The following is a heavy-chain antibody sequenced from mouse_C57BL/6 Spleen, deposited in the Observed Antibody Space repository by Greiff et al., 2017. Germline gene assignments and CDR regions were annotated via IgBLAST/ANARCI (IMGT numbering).Heavy chain of an antibody. CDR2: IYPRSGNT. Sequence: QVQLQQSGAELARPGASVKLSCKASGYTFTSYGISWVKQRTGQGLEWIGEIYPRSGNTYYNEKFKGKATLTADKSSSTAYMELRSLTSEDSAVYFCARRGYYGYDVDAMDYWGQGTSVTVSS. J-gene: IGHJ4*01. CDR1: GYTFTSYG. CDR3: ARRGYYGYDVDAMDY. V-gene: IGHV1-81*01. D-gene: IGHD2-2*01.